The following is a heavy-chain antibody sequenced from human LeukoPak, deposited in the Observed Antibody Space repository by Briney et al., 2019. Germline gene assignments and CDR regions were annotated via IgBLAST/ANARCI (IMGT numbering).Heavy chain of an antibody. CDR3: ARDKIWYSSGWYQSYYYYYYMDV. CDR2: ISSSSRYI. V-gene: IGHV3-21*01. Sequence: GGSLRLSCEVSGFTFSSYHMNWVRQAPGKGLEWVSSISSSSRYIYYADSMTGRFTISRDNAKNSLYLQMHSLRAEDTAVYYCARDKIWYSSGWYQSYYYYYYMDVWGKGTTVTVSS. J-gene: IGHJ6*03. D-gene: IGHD6-19*01. CDR1: GFTFSSYH.